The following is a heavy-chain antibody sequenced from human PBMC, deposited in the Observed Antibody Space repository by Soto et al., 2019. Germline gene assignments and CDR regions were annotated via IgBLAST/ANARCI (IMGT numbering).Heavy chain of an antibody. CDR2: ISAYNGNT. V-gene: IGHV1-18*01. D-gene: IGHD2-2*01. CDR1: GYTFTSYG. Sequence: GASVKVSCKASGYTFTSYGISWVRQAPGQGLEWMGWISAYNGNTNYAQKLQGRVTMTTDTSTSTAYMELRSLTVEDTAVYYCVREVSSDDKSHSRGWFDPWGHGALVTVSS. J-gene: IGHJ5*02. CDR3: VREVSSDDKSHSRGWFDP.